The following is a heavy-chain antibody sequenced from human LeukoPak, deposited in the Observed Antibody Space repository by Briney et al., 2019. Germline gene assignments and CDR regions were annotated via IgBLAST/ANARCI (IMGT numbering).Heavy chain of an antibody. Sequence: PGRSLRLSCAASGFTFSSYGMHWVRQAPGKGLEWVAVISYDGSNKYYADSVKGRSTISRDNSKNTLYLQMNSLRAEDTAVYYCAREFGHNRWYFDYWGQGALVTVSS. J-gene: IGHJ4*02. CDR1: GFTFSSYG. CDR2: ISYDGSNK. V-gene: IGHV3-30*03. D-gene: IGHD5-24*01. CDR3: AREFGHNRWYFDY.